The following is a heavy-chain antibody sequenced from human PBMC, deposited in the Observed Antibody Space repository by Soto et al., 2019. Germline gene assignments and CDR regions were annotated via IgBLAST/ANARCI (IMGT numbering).Heavy chain of an antibody. V-gene: IGHV1-2*04. D-gene: IGHD3-3*01. CDR1: GYTFTGYY. Sequence: ASVKVSCKASGYTFTGYYMHWGRQAPGQGLEWMGWINPNSGGTNYAQKFQGWVTMTRDTSISTAYMELSRLRSDDTAVYYCARGMYYDFWSGYYQSTSYGMDVSRPGTTVTVSS. CDR3: ARGMYYDFWSGYYQSTSYGMDV. CDR2: INPNSGGT. J-gene: IGHJ6*02.